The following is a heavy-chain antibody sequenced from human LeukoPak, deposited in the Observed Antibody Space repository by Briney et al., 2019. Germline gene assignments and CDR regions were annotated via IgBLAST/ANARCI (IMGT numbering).Heavy chain of an antibody. CDR2: MNPNSGNT. Sequence: ASVKVSCKASGYTFTSYDINWVRQATGQGLEWMGWMNPNSGNTGYAQNSQGRVTITRSTSITTAHMELNSLRSEDTAVYYCARVPRDDYSNLHDYWGQGTLVTVSS. CDR1: GYTFTSYD. J-gene: IGHJ4*02. D-gene: IGHD4-11*01. CDR3: ARVPRDDYSNLHDY. V-gene: IGHV1-8*01.